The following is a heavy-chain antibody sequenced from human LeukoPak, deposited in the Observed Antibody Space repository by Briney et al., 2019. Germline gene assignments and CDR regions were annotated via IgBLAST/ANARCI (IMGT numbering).Heavy chain of an antibody. CDR2: IYHSGST. V-gene: IGHV4-30-2*01. CDR3: AIPKRGSWYLLHY. J-gene: IGHJ4*02. Sequence: SETLSLTCTVSGGSISSGGYYWSWIRQPPGKGLEWIGYIYHSGSTYYNPSLKSRVTISVDKSKNQFSLKLGSVTAADTAVYYCAIPKRGSWYLLHYWGQGTLVTVSS. CDR1: GGSISSGGYY. D-gene: IGHD6-13*01.